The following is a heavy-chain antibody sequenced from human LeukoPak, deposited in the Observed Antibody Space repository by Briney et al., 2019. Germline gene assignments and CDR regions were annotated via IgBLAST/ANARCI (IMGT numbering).Heavy chain of an antibody. Sequence: SETLSLTCTVSGGSISSSSYYWGWIRQPPGKGLEWIGSIYYSGSTYYNPSLKGRVTISVDTSKNQFSLKLSSVTAADTAVYYCARRQLRLGSLDPWGQGTLVTVSS. CDR2: IYYSGST. CDR3: ARRQLRLGSLDP. V-gene: IGHV4-39*01. D-gene: IGHD3-3*01. CDR1: GGSISSSSYY. J-gene: IGHJ5*02.